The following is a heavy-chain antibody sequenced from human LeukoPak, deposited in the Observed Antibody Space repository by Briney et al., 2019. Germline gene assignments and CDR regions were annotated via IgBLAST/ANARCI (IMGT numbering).Heavy chain of an antibody. CDR1: RFTFNIYW. CDR3: ATDSGWSTFDI. Sequence: GGSLRLSCAASRFTFNIYWMTWVRQVPGKGLEWVANINVDGSAKDYVASVKGRFTISRDNAQKSLYLQMNSLRADDTAGYYCATDSGWSTFDIWGQGSVVTVSS. J-gene: IGHJ3*02. D-gene: IGHD6-19*01. CDR2: INVDGSAK. V-gene: IGHV3-7*01.